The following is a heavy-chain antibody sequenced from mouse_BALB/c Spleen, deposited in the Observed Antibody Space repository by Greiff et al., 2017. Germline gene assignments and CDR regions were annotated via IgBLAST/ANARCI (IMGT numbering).Heavy chain of an antibody. CDR2: ISDLAYSI. CDR1: GFTFSDYG. V-gene: IGHV5-15*02. Sequence: EVQLVESGGGLVQPGGSRKLSCVASGFTFSDYGMAWVRQAPGKGPEWVAFISDLAYSIYYADTVTGRFTISRENAKNTLYLEMSSLRSEDTAMYYCARDGNYRYLDYWGQGTTLTVSS. CDR3: ARDGNYRYLDY. J-gene: IGHJ2*01. D-gene: IGHD2-14*01.